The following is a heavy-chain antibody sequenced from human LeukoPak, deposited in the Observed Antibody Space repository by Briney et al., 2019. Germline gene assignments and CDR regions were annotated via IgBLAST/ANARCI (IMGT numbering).Heavy chain of an antibody. CDR2: IYHSGST. V-gene: IGHV4-4*02. CDR1: GGSISSSNW. Sequence: SGTLSLTCAVSGGSISSSNWWSWVRQPPGKGLEWIGEIYHSGSTYYNPSLKSRVTISVDTSKNQFSLKLSSVTAADTAVYYCAKAREFSIFGVVIEGYAFDIWGQGTMVTVSS. D-gene: IGHD3-3*01. J-gene: IGHJ3*02. CDR3: AKAREFSIFGVVIEGYAFDI.